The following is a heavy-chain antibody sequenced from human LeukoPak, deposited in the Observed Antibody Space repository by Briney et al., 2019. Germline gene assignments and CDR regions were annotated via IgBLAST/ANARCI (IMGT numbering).Heavy chain of an antibody. CDR3: AREGVVGATANHYDY. D-gene: IGHD1-26*01. Sequence: GGSLRLSCAASGFTFSTYTINWVRQAPGKGLEWVSSISSSSSYVYYAAPVKGRFTISRDNAKNSLYLKMNSLRAEDTAVYYCAREGVVGATANHYDYWGLGSLVTVSS. CDR1: GFTFSTYT. J-gene: IGHJ4*02. V-gene: IGHV3-21*01. CDR2: ISSSSSYV.